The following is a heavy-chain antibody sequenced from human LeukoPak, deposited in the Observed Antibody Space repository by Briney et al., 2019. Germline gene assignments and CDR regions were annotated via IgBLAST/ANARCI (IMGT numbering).Heavy chain of an antibody. CDR3: AKDLPDYGDYTSNAFDI. V-gene: IGHV3-23*01. J-gene: IGHJ3*02. CDR1: GFTFSSYA. D-gene: IGHD4-17*01. CDR2: ISGSGGST. Sequence: GGSLRLSGAASGFTFSSYAMSWVRQAPGKGLEWVSAISGSGGSTYYADSVKGRFTISRDNSKNTLYLQMNSLRAEDTAVYYCAKDLPDYGDYTSNAFDIWGQGTMVTVSS.